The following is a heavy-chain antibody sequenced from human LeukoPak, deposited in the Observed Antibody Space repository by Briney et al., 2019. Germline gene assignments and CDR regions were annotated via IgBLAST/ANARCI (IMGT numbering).Heavy chain of an antibody. V-gene: IGHV1-8*03. CDR2: MNPNSGNT. CDR3: ARGSSWSYYYYMDV. D-gene: IGHD6-13*01. Sequence: GASVKVSCKASGYTFNSYGISWVRQATGQGLEWMGWMNPNSGNTGYAQKFQGRVTITRNTSISTAYMELSSLRSEDTAVYYCARGSSWSYYYYMDVWGKGTTVTVSS. J-gene: IGHJ6*03. CDR1: GYTFNSYG.